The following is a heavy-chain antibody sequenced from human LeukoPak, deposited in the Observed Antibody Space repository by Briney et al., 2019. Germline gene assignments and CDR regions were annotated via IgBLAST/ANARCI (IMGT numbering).Heavy chain of an antibody. CDR2: ISYDGSNK. J-gene: IGHJ6*03. Sequence: GGSLRLSCAASGFTFSSYAMHWVRQAPGKGLEWVAVISYDGSNKYYADSVKGRFTISRDNSKNTLYLQMNSLRAEDTAVYYCARGTATFYYYYMDVWGKGTTVTISS. CDR3: ARGTATFYYYYMDV. CDR1: GFTFSSYA. V-gene: IGHV3-30*04.